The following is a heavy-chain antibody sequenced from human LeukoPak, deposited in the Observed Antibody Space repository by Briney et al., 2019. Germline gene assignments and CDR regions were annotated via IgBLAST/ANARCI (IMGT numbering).Heavy chain of an antibody. Sequence: GGSLRLSCAASGFTFSNAWMSWVRQAPGKGLEWVSAISGSGGSTYYADSVKGRFTISRDNSKNTLYLQMNSLRAEDTAVYYCARDLWSSHNWYFDLWGRGTLVTVSS. D-gene: IGHD6-19*01. CDR1: GFTFSNAW. J-gene: IGHJ2*01. CDR2: ISGSGGST. V-gene: IGHV3-23*01. CDR3: ARDLWSSHNWYFDL.